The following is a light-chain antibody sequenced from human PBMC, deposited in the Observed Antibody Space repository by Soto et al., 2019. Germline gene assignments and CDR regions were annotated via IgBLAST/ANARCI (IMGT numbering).Light chain of an antibody. CDR1: QGIRND. Sequence: AIQMTQSPSSLSASVGDRVTITCRASQGIRNDLGWYQQKPGKAPKLLIYAASSLQSGVPSRFSGSGSGTDFTLTISSLQSEDFVVYYCQQYNDWPPWTFGQGTKVEIK. V-gene: IGKV1-6*01. CDR2: AAS. J-gene: IGKJ1*01. CDR3: QQYNDWPPWT.